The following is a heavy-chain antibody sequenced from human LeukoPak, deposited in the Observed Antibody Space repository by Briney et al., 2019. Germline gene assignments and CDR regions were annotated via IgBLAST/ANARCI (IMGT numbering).Heavy chain of an antibody. D-gene: IGHD6-13*01. V-gene: IGHV4-39*07. CDR3: ASRIGYSSSWYAALRYYYYYMDV. CDR2: IYYSGST. J-gene: IGHJ6*03. Sequence: SETLSLTCTVSGGSISSGSYYWGWIRQPPGKGLEWIGSIYYSGSTYYNPSLKSRVTISVDTSKNQFSLKLSSVTAADTAVYYCASRIGYSSSWYAALRYYYYYMDVWGKGTTVTVSS. CDR1: GGSISSGSYY.